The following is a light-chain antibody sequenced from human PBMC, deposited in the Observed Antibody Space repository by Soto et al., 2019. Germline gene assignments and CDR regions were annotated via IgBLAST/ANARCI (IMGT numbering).Light chain of an antibody. CDR2: GAS. Sequence: EIVLTQSPGTLSLSPGERATFSCRASQSVSSSYLAWYQQKPGQAPRLLIYGASSRATGIPDRFSGSGSGTDFTLTISRLEPEDFAVYYCQQYGSSLPITFGQGTRLEIK. CDR3: QQYGSSLPIT. CDR1: QSVSSSY. V-gene: IGKV3-20*01. J-gene: IGKJ5*01.